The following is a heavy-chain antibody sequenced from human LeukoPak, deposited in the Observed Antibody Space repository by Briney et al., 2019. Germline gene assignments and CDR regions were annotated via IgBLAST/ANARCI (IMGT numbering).Heavy chain of an antibody. D-gene: IGHD3-22*01. V-gene: IGHV1-8*02. CDR1: GYTFTGYY. J-gene: IGHJ4*02. CDR2: INPNSGNT. Sequence: ASVEVSCKASGYTFTGYYMHWVRQAPGQGFEWMGWINPNSGNTGYAQKFQGRITMTRNTATNTAYMELSSLKSDDTAVYYCAIRSDGYDSSAYYHWGQGTQVTVSS. CDR3: AIRSDGYDSSAYYH.